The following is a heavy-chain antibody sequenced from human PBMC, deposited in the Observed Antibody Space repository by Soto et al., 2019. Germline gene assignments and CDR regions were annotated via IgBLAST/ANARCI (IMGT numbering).Heavy chain of an antibody. CDR3: ARGWTAGAGWANGFDL. Sequence: QVQLQESGRGLVEPSQTLSLTSTVSGGSIGGDGYYWNWIRHHPGHAPEWIGDVHYSWTTYYNPSLKSRLTLSVDTSQTQFSLNLRTVTAADTAVYYCARGWTAGAGWANGFDLWGQGTLVTVSS. CDR2: VHYSWTT. J-gene: IGHJ5*02. D-gene: IGHD6-13*01. V-gene: IGHV4-31*03. CDR1: GGSIGGDGYY.